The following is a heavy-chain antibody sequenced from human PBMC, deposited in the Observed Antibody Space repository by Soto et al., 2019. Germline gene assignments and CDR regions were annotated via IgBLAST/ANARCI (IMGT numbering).Heavy chain of an antibody. J-gene: IGHJ6*02. V-gene: IGHV1-18*01. CDR1: GYTFTSYG. CDR3: ARDRQYYYGSYYYYGMDV. CDR2: ISAYNGNT. Sequence: QVQLVQSGAEVKKPGASVKVSCKASGYTFTSYGISWVRQAPGQGLEWMGWISAYNGNTNYAQKLQGRVTMTTDTSTSKAYMELRSLRSDDTAVYYCARDRQYYYGSYYYYGMDVWGQGTTVTVSS. D-gene: IGHD3-10*01.